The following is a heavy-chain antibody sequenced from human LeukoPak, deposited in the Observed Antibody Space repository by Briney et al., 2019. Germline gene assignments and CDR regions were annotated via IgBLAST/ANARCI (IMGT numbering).Heavy chain of an antibody. CDR2: ISGTGSST. CDR3: AKDHSSSWTCYDY. CDR1: GFTFSSHS. J-gene: IGHJ4*02. V-gene: IGHV3-23*01. Sequence: PGGSLRLSCAASGFTFSSHSMNWVRQGPGEGLEWVSAISGTGSSTYYADSVKGRFTISRDNSKNTLYLQMSSLRADDTAVYYCAKDHSSSWTCYDYWGQGTLVTVSS. D-gene: IGHD6-13*01.